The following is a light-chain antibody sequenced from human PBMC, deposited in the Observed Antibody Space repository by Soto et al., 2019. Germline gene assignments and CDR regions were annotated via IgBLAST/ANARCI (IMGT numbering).Light chain of an antibody. Sequence: EIQIAQNPTTLSPSVGDRVTITCRASQSISSWLAWYQQKPGKAPKLLIYDASSLESGVPSRFSGSGSGTEFSLTIISLQHADFATYYCQQYNSYAPRTFGQGSKVDIK. CDR2: DAS. V-gene: IGKV1-5*01. J-gene: IGKJ1*01. CDR3: QQYNSYAPRT. CDR1: QSISSW.